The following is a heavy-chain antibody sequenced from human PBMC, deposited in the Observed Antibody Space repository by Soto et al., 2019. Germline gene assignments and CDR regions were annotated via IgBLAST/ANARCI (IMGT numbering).Heavy chain of an antibody. V-gene: IGHV4-34*01. Sequence: ETLSVTCAVYVGSFSGYYWSWIRQPPGKGLEWIGEINHTGSTNYNPFLKSRVTMSVDASKNQFSLKLSSVTAADTAVYYCARGPRDSSPLYWGQGTLVTVSS. J-gene: IGHJ4*02. CDR3: ARGPRDSSPLY. D-gene: IGHD6-13*01. CDR2: INHTGST. CDR1: VGSFSGYY.